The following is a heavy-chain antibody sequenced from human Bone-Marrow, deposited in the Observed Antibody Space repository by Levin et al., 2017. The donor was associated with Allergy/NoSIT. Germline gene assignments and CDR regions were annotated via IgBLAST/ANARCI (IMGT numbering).Heavy chain of an antibody. D-gene: IGHD2-21*02. CDR2: VYYSGST. V-gene: IGHV4-39*01. J-gene: IGHJ5*02. CDR3: ARHGGQFVAVTARGFDP. CDR1: GGSISAVTFY. Sequence: SETLSLTCTVSGGSISAVTFYWGWIRQSPRTGLEYIGSVYYSGSTYYNPSLESRATISRDMSKSQVSLKLASVTAADTAVYYCARHGGQFVAVTARGFDPWGPGILVTVSS.